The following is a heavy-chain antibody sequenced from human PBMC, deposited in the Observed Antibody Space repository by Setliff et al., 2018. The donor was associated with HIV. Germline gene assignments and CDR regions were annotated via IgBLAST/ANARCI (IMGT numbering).Heavy chain of an antibody. CDR2: LYYRGTT. V-gene: IGHV4-39*01. D-gene: IGHD2-21*02. J-gene: IGHJ6*03. CDR1: GGSISSSSYY. CDR3: ARGVLTTKRVTQTGGYYYYTDV. Sequence: TSETLSLTCTVSGGSISSSSYYWGWIRQPPGKGPEWIGSLYYRGTTYYNPSLKSRVTISTGTSNNQFSLTLSSVTAADTAVYYCARGVLTTKRVTQTGGYYYYTDVWGKGTTVTVSS.